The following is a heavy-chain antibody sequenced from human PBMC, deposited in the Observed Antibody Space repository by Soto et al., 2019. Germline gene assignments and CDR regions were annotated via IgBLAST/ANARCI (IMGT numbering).Heavy chain of an antibody. J-gene: IGHJ3*02. CDR1: GFTFGSYS. V-gene: IGHV3-21*01. CDR2: ISSSSSYI. Sequence: PGGSLRLSCAASGFTFGSYSMNWVRQAPGKGLEWVSSISSSSSYIYYADSVKGRFTIARDNAKNSLYLQMNRLRAEDTAVYYCASPPTGTTFGLGAFDIRGQGTMITVSS. CDR3: ASPPTGTTFGLGAFDI. D-gene: IGHD1-7*01.